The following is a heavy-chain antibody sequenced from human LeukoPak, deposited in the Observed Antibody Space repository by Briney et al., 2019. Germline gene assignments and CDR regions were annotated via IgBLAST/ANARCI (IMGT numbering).Heavy chain of an antibody. V-gene: IGHV1-46*01. D-gene: IGHD4-23*01. J-gene: IGHJ5*02. CDR1: GYTFTSYY. CDR2: INPSGGST. Sequence: ASVKVSCKASGYTFTSYYMHWVRQAPGQGLEWMGIINPSGGSTSYAQKFQGRVTMTRDTPTSTVYMELSSLRSDDTAVYYCARDNSFADRGWWFDPWGQGTLVTVSS. CDR3: ARDNSFADRGWWFDP.